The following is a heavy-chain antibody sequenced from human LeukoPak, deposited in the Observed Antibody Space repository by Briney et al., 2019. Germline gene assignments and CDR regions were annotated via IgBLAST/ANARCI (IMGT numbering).Heavy chain of an antibody. CDR2: ISGSGGST. Sequence: GGSLRLSCAASGFTFGSYAMSWVRQAPGKGLEWVSAISGSGGSTYYADSVKGRFTISRDNSKNTLYLQMNSLRAEDTAVYYCAKYQADLWSGYLVWGQGTLVTVSS. J-gene: IGHJ4*02. CDR1: GFTFGSYA. V-gene: IGHV3-23*01. CDR3: AKYQADLWSGYLV. D-gene: IGHD3-3*01.